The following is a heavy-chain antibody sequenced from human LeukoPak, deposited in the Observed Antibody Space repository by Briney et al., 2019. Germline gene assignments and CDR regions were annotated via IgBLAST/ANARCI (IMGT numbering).Heavy chain of an antibody. CDR1: GGSIRSYY. D-gene: IGHD3-9*01. J-gene: IGHJ4*02. CDR3: ARGVVLTGYPLDF. V-gene: IGHV4-59*08. CDR2: ISYSVTT. Sequence: TPSETLSLTCTVSGGSIRSYYWSWIRQPPGKGLEWIGFISYSVTTNYNPSLKSRVTISVDTSKNQFSLELNSVTAADTAVYYCARGVVLTGYPLDFWGRGTLVTVSS.